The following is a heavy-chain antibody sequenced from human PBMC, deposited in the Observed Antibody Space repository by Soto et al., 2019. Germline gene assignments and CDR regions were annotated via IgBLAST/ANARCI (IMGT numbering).Heavy chain of an antibody. J-gene: IGHJ6*02. V-gene: IGHV4-59*01. CDR3: ARAVTLYYYGMDV. D-gene: IGHD4-4*01. Sequence: PSETLSLTCTVSGGSISSYYWSWIRQPPGKGLEWIGYIYYSGSTNYNPSLKSRVTISVDTSKNQFPLKLSSVTAADTAVYYCARAVTLYYYGMDVWGQGTTVTAP. CDR2: IYYSGST. CDR1: GGSISSYY.